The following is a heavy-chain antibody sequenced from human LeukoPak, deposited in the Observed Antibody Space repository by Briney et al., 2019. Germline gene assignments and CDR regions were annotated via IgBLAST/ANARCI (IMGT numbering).Heavy chain of an antibody. CDR1: GFTFSSYG. J-gene: IGHJ4*02. Sequence: GGSLRLSCAASGFTFSSYGMHWVRQAPGKGLEWVAFIRYDGSNKYYADSVKGRFTISRDNSKNTLYLQMNSLRAEDTAVYYCAKNRPYCSSTSCYRDWGQGTLVTVSS. CDR3: AKNRPYCSSTSCYRD. CDR2: IRYDGSNK. V-gene: IGHV3-30*02. D-gene: IGHD2-2*02.